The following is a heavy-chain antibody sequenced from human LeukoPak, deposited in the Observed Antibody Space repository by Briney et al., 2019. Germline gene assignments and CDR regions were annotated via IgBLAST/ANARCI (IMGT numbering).Heavy chain of an antibody. V-gene: IGHV1-46*01. CDR2: IYPRDGST. Sequence: ASVKVSCKASGYTFTSNYIHWVRQAPGQGLEWMGMIYPRDGSTSYAQKFQGRVTVTRDTSTNAVHMELSGLRSEDTAVYYCARDQEGFDYWGQGTLVTVSS. CDR1: GYTFTSNY. J-gene: IGHJ4*02. CDR3: ARDQEGFDY.